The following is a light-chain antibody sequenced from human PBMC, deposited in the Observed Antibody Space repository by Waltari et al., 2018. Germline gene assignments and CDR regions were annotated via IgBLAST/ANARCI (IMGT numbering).Light chain of an antibody. Sequence: TQSPSSLSASVGDRVTITCRASQSISSSLNWYHQKPGKAPKLLISAASSLQSGVPSRFSGSGSGTEFTLTISSLQPEDFAIYYCHQSYTTPQTFGQGTKVEIK. CDR3: HQSYTTPQT. J-gene: IGKJ1*01. CDR2: AAS. V-gene: IGKV1-39*01. CDR1: QSISSS.